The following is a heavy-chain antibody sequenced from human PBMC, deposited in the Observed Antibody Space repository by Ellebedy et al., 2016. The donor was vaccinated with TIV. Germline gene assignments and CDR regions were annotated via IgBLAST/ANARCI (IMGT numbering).Heavy chain of an antibody. CDR3: ARPAPYSSWGFDY. D-gene: IGHD6-6*01. J-gene: IGHJ4*02. V-gene: IGHV3-48*02. Sequence: PGGSLRLSCVASGFTFSSYGMNWVRQAPGKGLEWVSYISGSSSTTYYADSVKGRFTISRDNAKNSLYLQMNSLRDEDTAVYYCARPAPYSSWGFDYWGQGTLVTVSS. CDR1: GFTFSSYG. CDR2: ISGSSSTT.